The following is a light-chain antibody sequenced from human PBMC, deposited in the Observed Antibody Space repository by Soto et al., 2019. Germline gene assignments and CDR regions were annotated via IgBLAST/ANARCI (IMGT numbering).Light chain of an antibody. CDR2: GAS. CDR3: QQYGSSLFT. V-gene: IGKV3-20*01. J-gene: IGKJ3*01. CDR1: QSVSSNY. Sequence: EIVLTQSPGTPSLSPGERATLSCRASQSVSSNYLAWYQQKPGQAPRLLIYGASSRATGIPDRFSGSGSGTDYTLTISRLEPEDCAVYYCQQYGSSLFTFGPGTKVDI.